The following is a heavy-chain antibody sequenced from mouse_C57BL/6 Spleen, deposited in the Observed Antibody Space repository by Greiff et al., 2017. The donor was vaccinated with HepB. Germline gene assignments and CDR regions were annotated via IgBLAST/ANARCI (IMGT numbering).Heavy chain of an antibody. V-gene: IGHV1-81*01. CDR1: GYTFTSYG. J-gene: IGHJ4*01. Sequence: VQLQQSGAELARPGASVKLSCKASGYTFTSYGISWVKQSTGQGLEWIGEIYPRSGNTDYNEKFKGKAILTADKSSSTAYMELRSLTSVDSAVYFCARGGYYDYDTYAMDYWGQGTSVTVSS. CDR3: ARGGYYDYDTYAMDY. D-gene: IGHD2-4*01. CDR2: IYPRSGNT.